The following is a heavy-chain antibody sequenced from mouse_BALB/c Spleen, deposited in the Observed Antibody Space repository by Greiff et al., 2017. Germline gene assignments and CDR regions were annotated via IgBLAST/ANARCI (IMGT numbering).Heavy chain of an antibody. CDR1: GFSLTSYG. V-gene: IGHV2-9*02. Sequence: VKLQESGPGLVAPSQSLSITCTVSGFSLTSYGVHWVRQPPGKGLEWLGVIWAGGSTNYNSALMYRLSISKNNSKSQVFLKINRLQTDYTAMYYCAREYRVTRRWFAHWGAGTLVTVSA. CDR2: IWAGGST. J-gene: IGHJ3*01. D-gene: IGHD2-14*01. CDR3: AREYRVTRRWFAH.